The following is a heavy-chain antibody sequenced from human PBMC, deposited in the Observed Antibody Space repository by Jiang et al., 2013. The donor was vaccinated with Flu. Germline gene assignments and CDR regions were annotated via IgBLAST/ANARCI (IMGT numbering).Heavy chain of an antibody. J-gene: IGHJ4*02. CDR1: GFSLSTSAVG. CDR3: ARVQNWNYPFDY. D-gene: IGHD1-7*01. CDR2: IYWDDDK. V-gene: IGHV2-5*02. Sequence: KPTQTLTLTCTFSGFSLSTSAVGVGWIRQPPGRALEWLALIYWDDDKRYSPSLKSRLTITKDTSKNQVVLTMTNMDPVDTATYYCARVQNWNYPFDYWGQGTPGHRLL.